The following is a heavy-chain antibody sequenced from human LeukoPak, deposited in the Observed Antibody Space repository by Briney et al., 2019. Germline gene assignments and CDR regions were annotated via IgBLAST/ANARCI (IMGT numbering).Heavy chain of an antibody. CDR2: INPNNGAT. V-gene: IGHV1-2*02. CDR1: GYTFTYFY. Sequence: GASVKVSCKASGYTFTYFYIHWVRQAPGQGLEWVGWINPNNGATNYAQKFQGRVTMTRDTSISTMYMEVSRLRSDDTAVYFCARDGYGSGSFFSDYWGQGTLVTVSS. D-gene: IGHD3-10*01. J-gene: IGHJ4*02. CDR3: ARDGYGSGSFFSDY.